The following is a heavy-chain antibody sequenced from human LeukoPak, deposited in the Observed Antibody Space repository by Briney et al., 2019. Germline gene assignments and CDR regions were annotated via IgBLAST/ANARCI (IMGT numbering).Heavy chain of an antibody. CDR3: ASRKLGNDY. D-gene: IGHD7-27*01. V-gene: IGHV4-59*01. CDR1: GGFISSYY. J-gene: IGHJ4*02. Sequence: SETLSLTCTVSGGFISSYYWTWIRQPPGKGLEWIGYIYSSGSTSYSPSLKSRVTISADTSQNQFSLKLSSVTAADTAVYYCASRKLGNDYWGQGTLVTVSS. CDR2: IYSSGST.